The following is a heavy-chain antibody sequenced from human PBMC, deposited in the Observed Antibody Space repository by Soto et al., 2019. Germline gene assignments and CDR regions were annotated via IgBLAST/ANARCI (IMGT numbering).Heavy chain of an antibody. J-gene: IGHJ6*02. V-gene: IGHV5-10-1*01. CDR3: ASDSPTVRYYYGMDV. D-gene: IGHD3-3*01. CDR2: IDPSDSYT. CDR1: GYSFTSYW. Sequence: PGESLKISCNGSGYSFTSYWISWVRQMPGKGLEWMGRIDPSDSYTNYSPSFQGHVTISADKSISTAYLQWSSLKASDTAMYYCASDSPTVRYYYGMDVWGQGTTVTVS.